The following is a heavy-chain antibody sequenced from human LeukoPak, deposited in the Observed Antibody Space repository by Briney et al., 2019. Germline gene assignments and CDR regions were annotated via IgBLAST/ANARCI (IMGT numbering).Heavy chain of an antibody. J-gene: IGHJ6*02. CDR3: ARGPPNAYIVLMVYANYYYGMDV. CDR1: GFTFSSYA. Sequence: PGGSLRLSCAASGFTFSSYAMHWVRQAPGKGLEWVAVISYDGSNKYYADSVKGRFTISRDNSKNTLYLQMNSLRAEDTAVHYCARGPPNAYIVLMVYANYYYGMDVWGQGTTVTVSS. V-gene: IGHV3-30-3*01. CDR2: ISYDGSNK. D-gene: IGHD2-8*01.